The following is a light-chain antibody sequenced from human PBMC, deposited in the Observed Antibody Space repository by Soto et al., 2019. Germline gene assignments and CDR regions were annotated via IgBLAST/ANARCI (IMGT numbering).Light chain of an antibody. CDR3: QQRASWPIT. J-gene: IGKJ5*01. V-gene: IGKV3-11*01. Sequence: EIVLTQSPATLSLSPGERASLSCRANQRVSSYLSWYLQRPGQAPSLLIYDASNRATGIPTRFSGSGSGTDFPLTISSLEPEDSAVSYCQQRASWPITFGQGTRLEIK. CDR2: DAS. CDR1: QRVSSY.